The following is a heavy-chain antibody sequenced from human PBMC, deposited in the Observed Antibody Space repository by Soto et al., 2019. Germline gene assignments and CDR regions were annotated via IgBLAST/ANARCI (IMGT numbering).Heavy chain of an antibody. CDR2: ISYDGSNK. V-gene: IGHV3-30*18. J-gene: IGHJ4*02. D-gene: IGHD3-22*01. CDR3: AKDRAPKVVVNYYFDY. Sequence: GGSLRLSCAASGFTFSSYGMHWVRQAPGKGLEWVAVISYDGSNKYYADSVKGRFTISRDNSKNTLYLQMNSLRAEDTAVYYCAKDRAPKVVVNYYFDYWGQGTLVTVSS. CDR1: GFTFSSYG.